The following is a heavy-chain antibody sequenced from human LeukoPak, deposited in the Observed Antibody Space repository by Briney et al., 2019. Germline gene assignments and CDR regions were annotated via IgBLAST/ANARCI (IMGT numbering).Heavy chain of an antibody. Sequence: SGESLKISCKGSGYSFTSYWISWVRQMPGEGLEWMGRIDPSDSYTNYSPSFQGHVTISADKSINTAYLQWSSLKASGTAMYYCARRMASESYYYYYGMDVWGQGTTVTVSS. J-gene: IGHJ6*02. CDR3: ARRMASESYYYYYGMDV. CDR2: IDPSDSYT. D-gene: IGHD5-24*01. V-gene: IGHV5-10-1*01. CDR1: GYSFTSYW.